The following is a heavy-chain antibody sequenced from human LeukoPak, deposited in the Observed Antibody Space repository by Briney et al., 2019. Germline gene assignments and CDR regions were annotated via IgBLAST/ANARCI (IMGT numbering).Heavy chain of an antibody. J-gene: IGHJ4*02. CDR2: ISGSGGST. CDR1: GFTFSTYG. D-gene: IGHD6-19*01. V-gene: IGHV3-23*01. Sequence: GGSLRLSCAASGFTFSTYGMTWVRQAPGKGLEWVSAISGSGGSTYYADSVKGRFTISRDNSKNTLYLQMNSLRAEDTAVYYCANSRGGSGWTGYWGQGTLVTVSS. CDR3: ANSRGGSGWTGY.